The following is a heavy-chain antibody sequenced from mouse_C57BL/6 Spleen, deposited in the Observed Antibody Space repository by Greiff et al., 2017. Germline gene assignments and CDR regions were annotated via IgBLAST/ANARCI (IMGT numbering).Heavy chain of an antibody. D-gene: IGHD1-1*02. CDR2: ISSGSSTI. J-gene: IGHJ1*03. CDR1: GFTFSDYG. V-gene: IGHV5-17*01. Sequence: EVMLVESGGGLVKPGGSLKLSCAASGFTFSDYGMHWVRQAPEKGLEWVAYISSGSSTIYYADTVKGRFTISRDNAKNTLFLQMTSLRSEDTAMYYCARNGYWDFEVWGTGTTVTVSA. CDR3: ARNGYWDFEV.